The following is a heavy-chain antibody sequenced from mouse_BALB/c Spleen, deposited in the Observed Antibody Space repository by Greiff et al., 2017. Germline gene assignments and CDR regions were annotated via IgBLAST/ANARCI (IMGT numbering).Heavy chain of an antibody. Sequence: EVQLQESGGGLVQPGGSRKLSCAASGFTFSDYGMAWVRQAPGKGPEWVAFISNLAYSIYYADTVTGRFTISRENAKNTLYLEMSSLRSEDTAMYYCARRGNLVWYPLDYWGQGTLVTVSA. D-gene: IGHD2-10*02. CDR1: GFTFSDYG. CDR2: ISNLAYSI. V-gene: IGHV5-15*02. J-gene: IGHJ3*01. CDR3: ARRGNLVWYPLDY.